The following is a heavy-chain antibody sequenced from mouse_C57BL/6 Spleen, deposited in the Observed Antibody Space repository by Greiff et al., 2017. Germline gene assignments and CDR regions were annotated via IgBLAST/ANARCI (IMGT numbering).Heavy chain of an antibody. D-gene: IGHD2-4*01. CDR1: GYTFTSYW. Sequence: QVQLQQPGAELVKPGASVKMSCKASGYTFTSYWITWVKQRPGQGLEWIGDIYPGSGSTNYNEKFKSKATLTVDTSSSTAYMQLSSLTSEDSAVYYCAREGGNDSDGGYFEVWGTGTTVTVSS. V-gene: IGHV1-55*01. CDR2: IYPGSGST. CDR3: AREGGNDSDGGYFEV. J-gene: IGHJ1*03.